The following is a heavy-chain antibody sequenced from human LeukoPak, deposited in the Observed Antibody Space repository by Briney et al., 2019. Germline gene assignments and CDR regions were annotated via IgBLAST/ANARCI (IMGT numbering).Heavy chain of an antibody. CDR2: IYYSGST. J-gene: IGHJ5*02. V-gene: IGHV4-59*01. D-gene: IGHD6-19*01. CDR1: GGSISSYY. CDR3: ARLGIALDNWFDP. Sequence: SETLSLTCTVSGGSISSYYWSWIRQPPGKGLEWIGYIYYSGSTNFNPSLESRVTMSVDTSKNQFSLKLTSVTAADTAMYYCARLGIALDNWFDPWGQGTLVTVSS.